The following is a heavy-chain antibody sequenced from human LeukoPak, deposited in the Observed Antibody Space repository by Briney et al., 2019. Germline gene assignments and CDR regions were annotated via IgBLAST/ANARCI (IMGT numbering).Heavy chain of an antibody. Sequence: SETLSLTCTVSGDSITNGNYYWTWIRQSAGKGLEWIGRIDISGSTIYNPSLKSRVTISVDTSKNQFSLKLSSVTAADTAVYYCAREKVLLWFGEYNDWFDPWGQGTLVTVSS. D-gene: IGHD3-10*01. CDR1: GDSITNGNYY. J-gene: IGHJ5*02. CDR3: AREKVLLWFGEYNDWFDP. V-gene: IGHV4-61*02. CDR2: IDISGST.